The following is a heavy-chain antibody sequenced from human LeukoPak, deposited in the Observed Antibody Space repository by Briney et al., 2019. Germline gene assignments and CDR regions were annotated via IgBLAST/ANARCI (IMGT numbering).Heavy chain of an antibody. CDR3: ARTPSWEGFAFDY. Sequence: SETLPLTCTVSGGSISSGGYYWSWIRQHPGKGLEWIGYIYYSGSTYYNPSLKSRVTISADTSKNQFSLKLSSVTAADTAVYYCARTPSWEGFAFDYWGQGTLVTVSS. D-gene: IGHD1-26*01. J-gene: IGHJ4*02. CDR1: GGSISSGGYY. V-gene: IGHV4-31*03. CDR2: IYYSGST.